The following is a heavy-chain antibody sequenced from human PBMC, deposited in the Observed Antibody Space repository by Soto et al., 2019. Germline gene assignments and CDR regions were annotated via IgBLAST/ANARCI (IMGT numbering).Heavy chain of an antibody. Sequence: QAQVVQSGAEVRKPGSSVKLSCKASEGTFNSYAIAWVRQAPGQGLEWMGGIIPYYNTLNYAQKFQDRVTVTADASTNTVYMELSSLRSDATAVYFCASGASRWYPYFFDSWAQGTLVTVSS. D-gene: IGHD6-13*01. V-gene: IGHV1-69*01. CDR2: IIPYYNTL. J-gene: IGHJ4*02. CDR3: ASGASRWYPYFFDS. CDR1: EGTFNSYA.